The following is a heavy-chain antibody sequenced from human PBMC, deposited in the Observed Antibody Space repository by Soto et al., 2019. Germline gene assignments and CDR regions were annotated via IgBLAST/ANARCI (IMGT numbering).Heavy chain of an antibody. CDR2: IKSKTDGGTT. D-gene: IGHD1-26*01. V-gene: IGHV3-15*07. J-gene: IGHJ4*02. CDR3: TTDSSGSYSPY. Sequence: SVSTAWMNWVRQAPGKGLEWVGRIKSKTDGGTTDYAAPVKGRFTISRDDSKNTLYLQMNSLKTEDTAVYYCTTDSSGSYSPYWGQGTLVTVSS. CDR1: SVSTAW.